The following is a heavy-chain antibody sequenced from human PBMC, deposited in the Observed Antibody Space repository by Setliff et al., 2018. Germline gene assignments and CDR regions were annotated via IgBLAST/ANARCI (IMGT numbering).Heavy chain of an antibody. Sequence: PGESLKISCKGSGYSFTSYWIGWVRQMPGKGLEWMGIIYPGDSDIRYSPSFRGQVTLSVDKSISAAYLQWSSLKASDTAMYYCARSQYRAIFGVYYYYYGMDVWGHGTTVTVSS. D-gene: IGHD3-3*01. J-gene: IGHJ6*02. CDR1: GYSFTSYW. V-gene: IGHV5-51*01. CDR3: ARSQYRAIFGVYYYYYGMDV. CDR2: IYPGDSDI.